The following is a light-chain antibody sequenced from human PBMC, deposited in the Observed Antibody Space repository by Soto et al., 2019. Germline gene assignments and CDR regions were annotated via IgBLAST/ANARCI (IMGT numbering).Light chain of an antibody. CDR2: GAI. CDR1: QGIASN. CDR3: QHLHIYPIS. V-gene: IGKV1-9*01. Sequence: DIQLTQSPSLLSTFVGDRVTITCRASQGIASNLAWYQQKPGKAPKLLIYGAITLQSGVPSRFSGSGSGTQFTLTITSLQPEDFAACYCQHLHIYPISCGRGTRLEIK. J-gene: IGKJ5*01.